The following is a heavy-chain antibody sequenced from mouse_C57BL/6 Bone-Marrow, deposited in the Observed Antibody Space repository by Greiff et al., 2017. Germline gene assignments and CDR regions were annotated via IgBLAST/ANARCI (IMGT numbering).Heavy chain of an antibody. CDR2: INPYNGGT. Sequence: EVQLVESGPVLVKPGASVKMSCKASGYTFTDYYMNWVKQSHGKSLEWIGVINPYNGGTSYNQKFKGKATLTVDKSSSTAYMELNSLTSEDSAVYYCARTYYFDYWGQGTTLTVSS. CDR3: ARTYYFDY. CDR1: GYTFTDYY. J-gene: IGHJ2*01. V-gene: IGHV1-19*01.